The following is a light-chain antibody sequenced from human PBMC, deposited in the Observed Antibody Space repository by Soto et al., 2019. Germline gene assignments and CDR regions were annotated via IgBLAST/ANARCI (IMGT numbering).Light chain of an antibody. Sequence: ENVLTQSPGTLSLSPGERATLSCRASQSVSSNYLAWYQQKPGQAPRLLIYGASSRATGIPDRFSGSGSGTDFTLTISRLGPEDFAVYYCQQYGSSSPVTFGGGTKVEIK. CDR3: QQYGSSSPVT. CDR1: QSVSSNY. CDR2: GAS. V-gene: IGKV3-20*01. J-gene: IGKJ4*01.